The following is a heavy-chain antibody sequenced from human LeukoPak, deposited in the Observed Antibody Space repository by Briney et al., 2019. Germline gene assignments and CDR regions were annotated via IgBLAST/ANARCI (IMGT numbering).Heavy chain of an antibody. CDR2: IWYDGSNK. CDR1: GFTFSSYS. Sequence: GGSLRLSCAASGFTFSSYSMHWVRQAPGKGLEWVAVIWYDGSNKYYADSVKGRFTISRDNSKNTLYLQMSSLRAEDTAVYYCARDQGVVPAALLIYYGMDVWGQGTTVTVSS. V-gene: IGHV3-33*01. CDR3: ARDQGVVPAALLIYYGMDV. D-gene: IGHD2-2*01. J-gene: IGHJ6*02.